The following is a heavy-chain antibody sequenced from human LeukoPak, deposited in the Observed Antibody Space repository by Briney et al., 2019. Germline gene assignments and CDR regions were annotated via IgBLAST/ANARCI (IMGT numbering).Heavy chain of an antibody. CDR2: IYSGGST. CDR3: AKTDYGDYFFDC. Sequence: GGSLRLSCAASGFTVSSNYMSWVRQAPGKGLEWVSVIYSGGSTYYADSVKGRFTISRDNSKNTLYLQMNSLRAEDTAVYYCAKTDYGDYFFDCWGQGTLVTVSS. D-gene: IGHD4-17*01. J-gene: IGHJ4*02. V-gene: IGHV3-53*01. CDR1: GFTVSSNY.